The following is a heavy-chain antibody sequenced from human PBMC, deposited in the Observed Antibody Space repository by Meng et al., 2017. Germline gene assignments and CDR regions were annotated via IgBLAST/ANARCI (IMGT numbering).Heavy chain of an antibody. D-gene: IGHD5-18*01. CDR1: GGSFSGYY. V-gene: IGHV4-34*01. CDR3: ASSGYSYGYRFDY. CDR2: INHSGST. J-gene: IGHJ4*02. Sequence: HLQQWGAGLLKPSETLSLTCAVYGGSFSGYYWSWIRQPPGKGLEWIGEINHSGSTNYNPSLKSRVTISVDTSKNQFSLKLSSVTAADTAVYYCASSGYSYGYRFDYWGQGTLVTVSS.